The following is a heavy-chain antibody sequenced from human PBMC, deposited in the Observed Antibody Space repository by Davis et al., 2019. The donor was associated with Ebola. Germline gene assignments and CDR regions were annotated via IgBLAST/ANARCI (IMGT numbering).Heavy chain of an antibody. Sequence: SETLSLTCAVYGGSFSGYYWSWIRQPPGKGLEWIGEINHSGSTNYNPSLKSRVTISVDTSKNQFSLKLSSVTAADTAVYYCATVVGPHGDNTWFDPWGQGTLVTVSS. CDR3: ATVVGPHGDNTWFDP. CDR1: GGSFSGYY. CDR2: INHSGST. V-gene: IGHV4-34*01. J-gene: IGHJ5*02. D-gene: IGHD4-17*01.